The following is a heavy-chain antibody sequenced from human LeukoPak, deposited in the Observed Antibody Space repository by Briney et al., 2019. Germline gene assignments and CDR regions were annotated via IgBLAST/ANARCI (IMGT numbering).Heavy chain of an antibody. CDR2: ISAYNGNT. D-gene: IGHD4-11*01. CDR3: ARDPLHGGFDF. CDR1: GYTFTSYG. J-gene: IGHJ4*02. Sequence: ALVKLSCTASGYTFTSYGISWVRQAPGQGLEWMGWISAYNGNTNYAQQLQGRFTMTTDTSTTTAYMELRSLRSDDTAVYYCARDPLHGGFDFWGQGTLVTVSS. V-gene: IGHV1-18*01.